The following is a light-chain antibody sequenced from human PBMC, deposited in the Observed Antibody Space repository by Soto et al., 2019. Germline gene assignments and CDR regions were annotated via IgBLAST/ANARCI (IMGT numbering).Light chain of an antibody. J-gene: IGKJ1*01. V-gene: IGKV1-6*01. CDR3: LQDYSYPRT. Sequence: AIQMTQSPSSLSASVGDRVIITCRASQAIRTELGWYQQRPGKAPKLLIYGTSNLQSGVPSRFSGSGSGTDFTLTINGLQPEDFATYYCLQDYSYPRTFGQGTKVE. CDR2: GTS. CDR1: QAIRTE.